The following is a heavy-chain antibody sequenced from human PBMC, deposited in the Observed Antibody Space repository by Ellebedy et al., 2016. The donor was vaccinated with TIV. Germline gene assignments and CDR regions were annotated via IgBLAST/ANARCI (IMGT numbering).Heavy chain of an antibody. CDR2: IYDTGST. D-gene: IGHD5-24*01. Sequence: SETLSLTCTVSGGSISSNYWTWIRQPPGKGLEWIGYIYDTGSTNYNPSLESRVTISTDTSKNRVSLKLRSVTAADTAVYFCARRKMGSSGYYYYMDVWGTGTTVIVSS. V-gene: IGHV4-59*08. J-gene: IGHJ6*03. CDR3: ARRKMGSSGYYYYMDV. CDR1: GGSISSNY.